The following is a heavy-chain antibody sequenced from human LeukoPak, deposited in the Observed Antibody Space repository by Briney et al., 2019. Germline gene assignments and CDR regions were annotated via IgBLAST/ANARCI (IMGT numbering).Heavy chain of an antibody. D-gene: IGHD1-1*01. CDR3: ARDKNWKPDY. V-gene: IGHV1-2*06. Sequence: GASVKVSCKASGYTFTGYYMHWVRQAPGQGPEWMGRINPNSGGTNYAQKFQGRVTMTRDTSISTAYMELSRLTSDDTAVYYCARDKNWKPDYWGQGTLVTVSS. CDR2: INPNSGGT. J-gene: IGHJ4*02. CDR1: GYTFTGYY.